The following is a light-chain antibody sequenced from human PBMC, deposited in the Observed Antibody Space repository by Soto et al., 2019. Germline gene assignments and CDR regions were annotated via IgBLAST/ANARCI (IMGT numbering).Light chain of an antibody. J-gene: IGKJ2*01. CDR3: QQYGSSPRYT. CDR2: GAS. CDR1: QSVSSSY. Sequence: EIVLKQSPGTLSLSPGERATLSCRASQSVSSSYLAWYQQKPGQAPRLLIYGASSRATGIPDRFSGSGSGTDFTLTISRLEPEDVAVYYCQQYGSSPRYTFGQGTKLQIK. V-gene: IGKV3-20*01.